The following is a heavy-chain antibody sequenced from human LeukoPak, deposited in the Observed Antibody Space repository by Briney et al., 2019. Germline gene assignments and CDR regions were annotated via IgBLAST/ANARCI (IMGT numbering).Heavy chain of an antibody. CDR3: ARGGAAAGY. CDR2: MNPNSGNT. D-gene: IGHD2-2*01. CDR1: GYTFTGYY. J-gene: IGHJ4*02. V-gene: IGHV1-8*02. Sequence: ASVKVSCKASGYTFTGYYMHWVRQATGQGLEWMGWMNPNSGNTGYAQKFQGRVTMTRNTSISTAYMELSSLRSEDTAVYYCARGGAAAGYWGQGTLVTVSS.